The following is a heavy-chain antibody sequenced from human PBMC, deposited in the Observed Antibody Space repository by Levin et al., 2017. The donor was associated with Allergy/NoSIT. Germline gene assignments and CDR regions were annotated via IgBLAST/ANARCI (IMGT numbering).Heavy chain of an antibody. CDR2: IYYNENT. Sequence: SETLSLTCTVSGGSMSGYSWSWIRQPPGKGLEWIGYIYYNENTNYNPSLKSRVTISVDTSKNQFSLKLSSVTAADTALYYCARKSSGWFDYWGQGTLVTVSS. J-gene: IGHJ4*02. CDR3: ARKSSGWFDY. CDR1: GGSMSGYS. D-gene: IGHD6-19*01. V-gene: IGHV4-59*01.